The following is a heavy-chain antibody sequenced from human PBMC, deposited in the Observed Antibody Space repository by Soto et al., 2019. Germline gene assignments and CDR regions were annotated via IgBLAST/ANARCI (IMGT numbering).Heavy chain of an antibody. CDR3: AHSNNAFDI. CDR2: IYWDDDK. Sequence: SGPTLAKPTQPLTLTCTFSGFSLSPSGVGVGWIRQPPGKALEWLALIYWDDDKRYSPTLKSKLTITKDTSKNQVVLTMTNMDPVDTATYYCAHSNNAFDIWGQGTMVTVSS. CDR1: GFSLSPSGVG. V-gene: IGHV2-5*02. J-gene: IGHJ3*02.